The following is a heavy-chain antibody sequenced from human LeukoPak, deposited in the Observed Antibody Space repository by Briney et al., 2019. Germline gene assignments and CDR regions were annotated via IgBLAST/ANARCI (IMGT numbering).Heavy chain of an antibody. V-gene: IGHV3-30-3*01. CDR2: ISYDGSNK. D-gene: IGHD3-22*01. J-gene: IGHJ4*02. CDR1: GFTFSSYA. CDR3: ARDPAYYYDSSGYHYPDY. Sequence: GGSLRLSCAASGFTFSSYAMHWVRQAPGKGLEWVAVISYDGSNKYSADSVKGRFTISRDNSKNTLYLQMNSLRAEDTAVYYCARDPAYYYDSSGYHYPDYWGQGTLVTVSS.